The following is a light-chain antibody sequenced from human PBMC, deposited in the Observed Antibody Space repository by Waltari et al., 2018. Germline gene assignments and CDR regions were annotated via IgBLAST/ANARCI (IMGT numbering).Light chain of an antibody. J-gene: IGLJ2*01. CDR2: GNS. V-gene: IGLV1-40*01. CDR1: SSNIGAPYD. Sequence: QSVLTQPPSVSGAPGQRVTISCTGSSSNIGAPYDVHWYRQLPGTAPKLLIFGNSNRPSGVPDRFSGSKSGTSASLAITGLQAEDEADYYCQSYDSSLSGSDVVFGGGTKLTV. CDR3: QSYDSSLSGSDVV.